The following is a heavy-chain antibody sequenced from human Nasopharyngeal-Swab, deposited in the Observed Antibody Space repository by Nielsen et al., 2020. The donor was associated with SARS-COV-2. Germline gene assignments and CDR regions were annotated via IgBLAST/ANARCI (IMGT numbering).Heavy chain of an antibody. CDR3: ARRMAARGQKFWDY. Sequence: GGSLRLSCVASGFTFSNYDMHWVRQPTGKDLEWVSAIGTAGDPFYLGSVEGRFTISRDNAKNSLYLQMNSLRAEDTAVYSCARRMAARGQKFWDYWGLGTLVTVSS. V-gene: IGHV3-13*05. J-gene: IGHJ4*02. D-gene: IGHD6-6*01. CDR2: IGTAGDP. CDR1: GFTFSNYD.